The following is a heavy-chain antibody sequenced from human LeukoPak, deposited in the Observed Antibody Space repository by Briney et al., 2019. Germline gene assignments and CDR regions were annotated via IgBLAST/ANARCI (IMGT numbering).Heavy chain of an antibody. D-gene: IGHD3-10*01. CDR3: ARLLWFGEAPNWFDP. Sequence: SETLSLTCTVSGGSISSYYWSWIRQPPGKGLEWIGYIYYSGSTNYNPSLKSRVTISVDTSKNQFSLKLSSLTAADTAVYYCARLLWFGEAPNWFDPWGQGTLVTVSS. CDR2: IYYSGST. CDR1: GGSISSYY. J-gene: IGHJ5*02. V-gene: IGHV4-59*01.